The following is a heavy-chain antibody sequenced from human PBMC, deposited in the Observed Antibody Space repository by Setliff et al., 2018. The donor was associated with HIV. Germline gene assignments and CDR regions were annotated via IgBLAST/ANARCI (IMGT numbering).Heavy chain of an antibody. D-gene: IGHD1-1*01. J-gene: IGHJ5*02. CDR2: INHSGST. CDR3: ARAGRRTGHSYPWFDP. V-gene: IGHV4-30-4*08. Sequence: LSLPFPFSFFSLRRGDYYWSWIRQPPGKGLEWIGEINHSGSTNYNPSLKSRVTISVDTSKNPFSLKLSSVTAADTAGEDCARAGRRTGHSYPWFDPWGQGTLVTVSS. CDR1: FFSLRRGDYY.